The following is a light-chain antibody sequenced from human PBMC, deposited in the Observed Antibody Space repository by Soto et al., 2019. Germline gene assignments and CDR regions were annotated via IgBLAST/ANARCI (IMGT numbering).Light chain of an antibody. Sequence: EIVLTQSPGTLSLSPGERATLSCRASQSVNSNYLAWLQHKPGQAPRFLIYGASSRAAGIPDRFSGSGSGTDFTLSISRLEHEDFAMYYCHQYGTSALTFGPGTKVDIK. CDR1: QSVNSNY. V-gene: IGKV3-20*01. CDR3: HQYGTSALT. J-gene: IGKJ3*01. CDR2: GAS.